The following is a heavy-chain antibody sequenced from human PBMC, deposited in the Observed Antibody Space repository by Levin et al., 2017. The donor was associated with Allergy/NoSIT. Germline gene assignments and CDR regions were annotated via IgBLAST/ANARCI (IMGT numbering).Heavy chain of an antibody. Sequence: PSETLSLTCTVSGGSISSYYWSWIRQPAGKGLEWIGRISTSGSANYNPSLRSRVTMSLDTSKNQFSLKMNSVTAADTALYYCARLGLWGDYWGQGTLVTVSS. CDR3: ARLGLWGDY. V-gene: IGHV4-4*07. CDR1: GGSISSYY. CDR2: ISTSGSA. D-gene: IGHD3/OR15-3a*01. J-gene: IGHJ4*02.